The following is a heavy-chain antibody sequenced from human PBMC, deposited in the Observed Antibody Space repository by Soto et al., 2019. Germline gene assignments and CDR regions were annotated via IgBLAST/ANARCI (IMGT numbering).Heavy chain of an antibody. Sequence: QVPLVQSGAEVKKPGASVKVSCKASGYTFTTYAMHWVRQAPGQSLEWMGWINAGNGKTEYSQKFQGRVTITRDTSASTAYMELSSLRSEDTAVYYCARNTLRFDYWGQGTLVTVSS. CDR1: GYTFTTYA. D-gene: IGHD4-17*01. CDR3: ARNTLRFDY. J-gene: IGHJ4*02. V-gene: IGHV1-3*01. CDR2: INAGNGKT.